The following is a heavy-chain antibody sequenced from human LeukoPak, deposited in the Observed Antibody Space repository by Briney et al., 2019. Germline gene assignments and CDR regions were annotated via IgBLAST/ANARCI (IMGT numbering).Heavy chain of an antibody. Sequence: GGSLRLSCAASGFTFSSYGMHWVRQAPGKGLEWVAVIWYDGSNKYYADSVKGRFTISRDNSKNTLHLQMNSLRAEDTAVYYCARDLPSSSSKLDYWGQGTLVTVSS. CDR2: IWYDGSNK. V-gene: IGHV3-33*01. D-gene: IGHD6-6*01. CDR3: ARDLPSSSSKLDY. J-gene: IGHJ4*02. CDR1: GFTFSSYG.